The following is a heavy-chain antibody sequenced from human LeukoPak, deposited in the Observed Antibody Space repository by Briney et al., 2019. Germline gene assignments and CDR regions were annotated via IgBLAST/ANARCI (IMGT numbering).Heavy chain of an antibody. CDR3: ARDLMGIAYRGAFYY. D-gene: IGHD6-13*01. J-gene: IGHJ4*02. CDR1: GGSISSYY. Sequence: SKTLSLTCTVSGGSISSYYWSWIRQPAGKGLEWIGRIYTSGSTNYNPSLKSRVTMSVDTSKNQFSLKLSSVTAADTAVYYCARDLMGIAYRGAFYYWGQGTLVTVSS. V-gene: IGHV4-4*07. CDR2: IYTSGST.